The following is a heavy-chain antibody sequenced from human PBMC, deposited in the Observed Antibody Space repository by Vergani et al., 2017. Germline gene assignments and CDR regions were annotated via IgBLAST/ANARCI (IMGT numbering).Heavy chain of an antibody. CDR3: ARDRGYCSSTSCSPDAFDI. D-gene: IGHD2-2*01. CDR2: IIPIFGTA. V-gene: IGHV1-69*01. J-gene: IGHJ3*02. CDR1: GGTFSSYA. Sequence: QVQLVQSGAEVKKPGSSVKVSCKASGGTFSSYAISWVRQAPGQGLEWMGGIIPIFGTANYAQKFQGRVTITADESTSTAYMELSSLGSEDTAVYYCARDRGYCSSTSCSPDAFDIWGQGTMVTVSS.